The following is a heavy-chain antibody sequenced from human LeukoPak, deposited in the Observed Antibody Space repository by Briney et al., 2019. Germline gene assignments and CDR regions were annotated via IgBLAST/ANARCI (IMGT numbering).Heavy chain of an antibody. J-gene: IGHJ5*02. CDR1: GYTFSGYY. CDR2: IKPTSGGT. V-gene: IGHV1-2*02. CDR3: ALIGDHAWFDP. Sequence: EASVKVSCKASGYTFSGYYIFWVRRAPGQRLGWMGWIKPTSGGTNYAPKSQGRHTMTSDTSNTTAYIELSTVRSDDTDVYYCALIGDHAWFDPWGQGTVVTVSS. D-gene: IGHD3-10*01.